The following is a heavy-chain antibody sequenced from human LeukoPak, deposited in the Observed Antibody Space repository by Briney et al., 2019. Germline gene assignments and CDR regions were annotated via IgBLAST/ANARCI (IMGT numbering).Heavy chain of an antibody. CDR3: AKPDSSGWSDY. CDR2: ISGSGGST. Sequence: GGSLRLSRAASGFTFSTYSMNWLRLAPGKGLEWVSAISGSGGSTYYADSVKGRFTISRDNSKNTLYLQMNSLRAEDTAVYYCAKPDSSGWSDYXXXGTLVTVSS. V-gene: IGHV3-23*01. D-gene: IGHD6-19*01. J-gene: IGHJ4*02. CDR1: GFTFSTYS.